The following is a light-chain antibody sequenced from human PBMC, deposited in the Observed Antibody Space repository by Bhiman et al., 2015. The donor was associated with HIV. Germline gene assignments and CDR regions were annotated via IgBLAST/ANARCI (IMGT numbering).Light chain of an antibody. V-gene: IGLV1-40*01. CDR3: HSYDNSLGGYV. CDR1: TSNIGANSA. CDR2: GNI. J-gene: IGLJ1*01. Sequence: QSVLTQPPSISGAPGQRVTISCTGSTSNIGANSAVHWYQQLPGAAPKLLIYGNINRPSGVPNRFSASKSATSASLAINGLQAHDEADYYCHSYDNSLGGYVFGTGTKVTVL.